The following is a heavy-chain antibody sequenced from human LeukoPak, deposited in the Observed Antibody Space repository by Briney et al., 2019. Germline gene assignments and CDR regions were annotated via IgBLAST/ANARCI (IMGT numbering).Heavy chain of an antibody. Sequence: GGSLRLSCAASGFTFTTYWMTWVRQAPGKGLEWVANIRQDGSDKYYMDSVKGRFTISRDNAKNSLYLQMNSLRAEDTAVYYCARVAAAVPDYWGQGTLVTVSS. J-gene: IGHJ4*02. CDR1: GFTFTTYW. CDR3: ARVAAAVPDY. D-gene: IGHD6-13*01. V-gene: IGHV3-7*04. CDR2: IRQDGSDK.